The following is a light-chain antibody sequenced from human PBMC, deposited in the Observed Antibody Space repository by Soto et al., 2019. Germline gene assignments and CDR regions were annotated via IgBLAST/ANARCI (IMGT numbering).Light chain of an antibody. CDR3: HQYNDWPPRDT. CDR1: KSVSTN. CDR2: DAS. Sequence: EIVMTQSPATLSVSPGDRANLSCRASKSVSTNLAWYQQNPGQAPRLLIYDASTRATGIPARFSGSGSGTEFTLTISSLQSEDFAVYYCHQYNDWPPRDTFGQGTKLEIK. J-gene: IGKJ2*01. V-gene: IGKV3-15*01.